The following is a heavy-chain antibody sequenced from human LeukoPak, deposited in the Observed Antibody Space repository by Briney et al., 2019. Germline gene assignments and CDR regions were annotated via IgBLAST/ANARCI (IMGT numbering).Heavy chain of an antibody. J-gene: IGHJ4*02. CDR2: ISPSGITT. CDR3: ARQRSSYYFDS. D-gene: IGHD6-19*01. Sequence: PGGSLRLSCAASGFTVSSNYMSWVRQAPGKGLDWLSYISPSGITTKYADSVKGRFTVSRDNAKNSVFLQLNNLRVEDTAVYFCARQRSSYYFDSWGQGTLVTVSS. V-gene: IGHV3-11*01. CDR1: GFTVSSNY.